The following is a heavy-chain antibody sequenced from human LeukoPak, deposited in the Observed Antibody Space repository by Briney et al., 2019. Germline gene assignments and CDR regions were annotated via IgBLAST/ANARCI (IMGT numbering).Heavy chain of an antibody. D-gene: IGHD2-2*01. V-gene: IGHV3-30*18. CDR2: ISYDGSNK. Sequence: GGSLRLSRAASGFTFGSYGMHWVRQAPGKGLEWVAVISYDGSNKYYADSVKGRFTISRDNSKNTLYLQTNSLRAEDTAVYYCAKEGRAWRYCSSTSCYYFDYWGRGTLVTVSS. CDR1: GFTFGSYG. CDR3: AKEGRAWRYCSSTSCYYFDY. J-gene: IGHJ4*02.